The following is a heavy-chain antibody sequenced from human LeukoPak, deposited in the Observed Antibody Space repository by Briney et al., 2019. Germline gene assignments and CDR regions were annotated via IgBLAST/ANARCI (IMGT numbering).Heavy chain of an antibody. CDR3: SGERAGTIVDY. CDR1: GGSISSGSYY. J-gene: IGHJ4*02. V-gene: IGHV4-61*09. D-gene: IGHD4/OR15-4a*01. Sequence: PSQTLSLTCTVSGGSISSGSYYWSWIRQPAGKGLEWIGHIYTSGSTSYKPSLQSRVTISVDASKNQFSLKLTSVTAADAAVYYCSGERAGTIVDYWGQGILVTVSS. CDR2: IYTSGST.